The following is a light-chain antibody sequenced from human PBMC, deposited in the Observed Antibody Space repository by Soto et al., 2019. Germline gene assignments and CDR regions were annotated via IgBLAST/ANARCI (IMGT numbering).Light chain of an antibody. CDR2: DVS. J-gene: IGLJ1*01. Sequence: QSVLTQPASVSGSPGQSITISCTGTSSDVGGYNYVSWYQQHPGKAPKLMIYDVSNRPSGVSNRFSGSKSGNTASLTISGLKAEDEGDYYCSSYTSSSAYVFGTGTKVTVL. CDR1: SSDVGGYNY. V-gene: IGLV2-14*01. CDR3: SSYTSSSAYV.